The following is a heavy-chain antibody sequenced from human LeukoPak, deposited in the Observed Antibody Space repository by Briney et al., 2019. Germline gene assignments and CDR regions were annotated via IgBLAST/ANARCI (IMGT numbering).Heavy chain of an antibody. Sequence: PGGSLRLSCAASGFTFSTYALNWVRQAPGKGLEYVSAISSNGGSTYYADSVKGRFTISRDNSKNTLYLQVSSLRAEDTAVYYCVKDRYDFWSGYYGYFDYWGQGTLVTVSS. CDR3: VKDRYDFWSGYYGYFDY. J-gene: IGHJ4*02. V-gene: IGHV3-64D*09. CDR1: GFTFSTYA. CDR2: ISSNGGST. D-gene: IGHD3-3*01.